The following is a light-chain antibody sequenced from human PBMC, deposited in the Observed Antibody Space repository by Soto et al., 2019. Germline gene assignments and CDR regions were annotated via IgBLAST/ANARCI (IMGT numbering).Light chain of an antibody. CDR1: QSISSD. Sequence: EIKMSKHPASLSPSVGDRITITCRASQSISSDLNLYQHKPGKAPKLLIYGASTLQRGVPSSFSRSGSGTDFNLTISRLELEDFAVYYCQQYGCSPPTFGQGSMV. J-gene: IGKJ1*01. CDR3: QQYGCSPPT. CDR2: GAS. V-gene: IGKV1-39*01.